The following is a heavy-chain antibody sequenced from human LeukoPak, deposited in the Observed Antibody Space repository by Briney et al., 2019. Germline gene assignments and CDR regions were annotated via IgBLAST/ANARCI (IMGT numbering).Heavy chain of an antibody. V-gene: IGHV3-23*01. J-gene: IGHJ4*02. CDR1: GFTFSSYA. Sequence: GGSLRLSCAASGFTFSSYAMSWVRQAPGEGLEWVSAISGSGGSTYYADSVKGRFTISRDNSKNMLYLQMNSLRAEDTAIYYCAKEAIVVVPAAQFSHWGQGTLVTVSS. CDR3: AKEAIVVVPAAQFSH. CDR2: ISGSGGST. D-gene: IGHD2-2*01.